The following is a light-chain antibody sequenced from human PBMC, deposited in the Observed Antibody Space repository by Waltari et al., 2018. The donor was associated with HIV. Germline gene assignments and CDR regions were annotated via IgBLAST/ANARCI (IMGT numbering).Light chain of an antibody. V-gene: IGLV2-14*01. CDR1: SSYVGGYNY. J-gene: IGLJ2*01. CDR3: SSYSSSDTHVV. Sequence: QSALTQPASVSGSPGQSITISCPGTSSYVGGYNYVSWYQQHPGKAPKFMIYEVRNRPSGVSNRFSGSKSGNTASLTISGLQAEDEAYYYCSSYSSSDTHVVFGGGTKLTVL. CDR2: EVR.